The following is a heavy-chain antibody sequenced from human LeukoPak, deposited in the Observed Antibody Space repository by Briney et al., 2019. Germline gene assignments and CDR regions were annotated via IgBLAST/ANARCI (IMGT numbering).Heavy chain of an antibody. CDR2: IIPILGIA. J-gene: IGHJ2*01. CDR3: ARYSQLLSLKDYWYFDL. CDR1: GGTFSSYA. Sequence: ASVKVSCKASGGTFSSYAISWVRQAPGQGLEWMGRIIPILGIANYAQKLQGRVTITADKSTSTAYMELSSLRSEDTAVYYCARYSQLLSLKDYWYFDLWGRGTLVTVSS. D-gene: IGHD2-2*01. V-gene: IGHV1-69*04.